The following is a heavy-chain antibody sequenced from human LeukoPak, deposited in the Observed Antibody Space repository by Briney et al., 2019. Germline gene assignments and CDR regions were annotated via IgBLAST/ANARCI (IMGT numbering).Heavy chain of an antibody. V-gene: IGHV3-21*06. Sequence: GGSLRLSCAASGFTLSTYTMNWVRQAPGKGLEWVSSISSSSTYIYYADSVKGRFTISRDNAKNSLYLQMNSLRVEDTAVFYCARVRGNYPYYVDYWGQGTLVTVSS. CDR3: ARVRGNYPYYVDY. D-gene: IGHD1-7*01. J-gene: IGHJ4*02. CDR1: GFTLSTYT. CDR2: ISSSSTYI.